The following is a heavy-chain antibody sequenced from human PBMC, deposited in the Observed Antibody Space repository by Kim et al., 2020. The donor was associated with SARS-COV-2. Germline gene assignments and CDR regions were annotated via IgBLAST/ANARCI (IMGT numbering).Heavy chain of an antibody. J-gene: IGHJ4*02. V-gene: IGHV4-61*01. CDR1: GGSVSSGSYY. CDR2: IYYSGST. Sequence: SETLSLTCTVSGGSVSSGSYYWSWIRQPPGKGLEWIGYIYYSGSTNYNPSLKSRVTISVDTSKNQFSLKLSSVTAADTAVYYCARGFSRNYYNSSGYYSGRHFDYWGQGTLVTVSS. D-gene: IGHD3-22*01. CDR3: ARGFSRNYYNSSGYYSGRHFDY.